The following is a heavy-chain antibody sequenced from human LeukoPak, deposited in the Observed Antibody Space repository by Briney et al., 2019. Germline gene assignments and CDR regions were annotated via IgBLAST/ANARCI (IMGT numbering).Heavy chain of an antibody. CDR3: ARGGIAAAGPNDY. CDR2: STNKANSYTT. D-gene: IGHD6-13*01. Sequence: GGSLRLSCAASGFTFSSYSMDWVRQAPGKGLEWVGRSTNKANSYTTEYAASVRGRFTISRDDSKNSLYLQMNSLKTEDTAVYYCARGGIAAAGPNDYWGQGTLVTVSS. J-gene: IGHJ4*02. CDR1: GFTFSSYS. V-gene: IGHV3-72*01.